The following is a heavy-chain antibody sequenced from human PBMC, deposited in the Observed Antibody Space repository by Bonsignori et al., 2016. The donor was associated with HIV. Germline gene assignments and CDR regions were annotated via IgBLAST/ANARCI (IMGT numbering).Heavy chain of an antibody. CDR3: GRGTYHFYYAMDV. J-gene: IGHJ6*02. D-gene: IGHD3-10*01. Sequence: EVQLVESGGGLVQPGGSLRLSCTASGFNFNTYEVNWFRQTPGKGLEWVSYFSASGATIFYAGSVKGRFAVSRDKAKNSVHLQMNSLRAEDTAVYYCGRGTYHFYYAMDVWGRGTTVTV. CDR2: FSASGATI. CDR1: GFNFNTYE. V-gene: IGHV3-48*03.